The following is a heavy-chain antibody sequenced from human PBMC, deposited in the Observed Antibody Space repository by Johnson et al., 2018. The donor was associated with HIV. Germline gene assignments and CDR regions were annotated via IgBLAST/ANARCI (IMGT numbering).Heavy chain of an antibody. Sequence: VQLVESGGGVVRPGGSLRLSCAASGFTFDDYGMSWVRQAPGKGLEWVSGINWNGGSTGYAESVKGRLTISRDNAKNSLYLQMNSLRAEDTALYYCAKDWRITYYNFWSGFFFDAFDIWGKGTMVTVSS. D-gene: IGHD3-3*01. J-gene: IGHJ3*02. V-gene: IGHV3-20*04. CDR3: AKDWRITYYNFWSGFFFDAFDI. CDR1: GFTFDDYG. CDR2: INWNGGST.